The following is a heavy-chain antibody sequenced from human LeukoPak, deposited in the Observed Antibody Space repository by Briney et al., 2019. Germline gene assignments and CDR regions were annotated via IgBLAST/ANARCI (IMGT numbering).Heavy chain of an antibody. CDR1: GYTFTGYY. CDR2: INPNSGGT. D-gene: IGHD6-19*01. V-gene: IGHV1-2*02. Sequence: GASVKVSCKASGYTFTGYYMHWVRQAPGQGLEWMGWINPNSGGTNYAQKFQGRVTMTRDTSISTAYMELSRLRSDDTAVYYCARARIAVAGATIDYRGQGTLVTVSS. CDR3: ARARIAVAGATIDY. J-gene: IGHJ4*02.